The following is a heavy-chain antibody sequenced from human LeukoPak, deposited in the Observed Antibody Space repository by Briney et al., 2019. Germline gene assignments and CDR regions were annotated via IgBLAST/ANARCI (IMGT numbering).Heavy chain of an antibody. CDR3: ARDEVSGGWYNH. D-gene: IGHD6-19*01. CDR2: INCDSGNT. V-gene: IGHV1-18*04. J-gene: IGHJ4*02. Sequence: ASVKVSCKASGYTFTRRGISWVRQAPGQGLEWMGWINCDSGNTNYAQKFQGRLTMTTDTSTSTAYMELRSLRSDDTAVYYCARDEVSGGWYNHWGQGTLVTVSS. CDR1: GYTFTRRG.